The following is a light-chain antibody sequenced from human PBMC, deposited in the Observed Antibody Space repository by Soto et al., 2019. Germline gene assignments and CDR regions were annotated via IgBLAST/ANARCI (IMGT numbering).Light chain of an antibody. J-gene: IGLJ1*01. Sequence: QSALTQPRSVSGSPGQSVTISCPGTSSDVGGYDYVSWYQQHPGKAPKLMIYDVSKRPSGVPDRFSGSKSGNTASLTISGPQAEDEADYYCHSYAVSYTLYVFGTGTKVTVL. CDR1: SSDVGGYDY. V-gene: IGLV2-11*01. CDR2: DVS. CDR3: HSYAVSYTLYV.